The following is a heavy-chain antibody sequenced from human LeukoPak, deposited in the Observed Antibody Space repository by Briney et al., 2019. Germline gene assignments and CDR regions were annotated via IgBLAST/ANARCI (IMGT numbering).Heavy chain of an antibody. Sequence: GGSLRLSCAVSGFSVSRNYVSWVRQAPGKGLEWVSLMETGGDTYYADSFKGRFIISRDTGRNTFFLQMNFLRPDDTAMYFCARETGEIDHWGQGTLVTVSS. CDR1: GFSVSRNY. D-gene: IGHD7-27*01. CDR2: METGGDT. J-gene: IGHJ4*02. CDR3: ARETGEIDH. V-gene: IGHV3-66*01.